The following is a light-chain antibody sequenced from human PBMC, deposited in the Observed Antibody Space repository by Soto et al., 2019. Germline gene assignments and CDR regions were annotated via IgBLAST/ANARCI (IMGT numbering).Light chain of an antibody. CDR1: NLGSKY. Sequence: SYELTQPPSVSVSPGQTATITCSGDNLGSKYVCWYQQRPGQSPVLVMYQDKYRPSGIPDRFSGANSGSTATLTITGTQAVDEADYYCQAWDSITYVVFGGGTKVTVL. CDR2: QDK. V-gene: IGLV3-1*01. CDR3: QAWDSITYVV. J-gene: IGLJ2*01.